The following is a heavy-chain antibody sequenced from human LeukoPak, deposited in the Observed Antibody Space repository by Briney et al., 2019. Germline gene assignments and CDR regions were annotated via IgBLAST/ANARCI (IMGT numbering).Heavy chain of an antibody. CDR3: ARPYDTRGYFPDY. J-gene: IGHJ4*02. V-gene: IGHV3-7*01. D-gene: IGHD3-22*01. Sequence: DSMKDRFTISRDNAKNSLYLQMNSLGAEDTAVYYCARPYDTRGYFPDYWGQGTLVTVSS.